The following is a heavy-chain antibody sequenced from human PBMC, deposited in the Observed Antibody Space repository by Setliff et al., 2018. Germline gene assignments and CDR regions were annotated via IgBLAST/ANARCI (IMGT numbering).Heavy chain of an antibody. CDR3: ARASRFGTIKYRGDYYMDV. CDR1: GYTFTSYA. J-gene: IGHJ6*03. V-gene: IGHV7-4-1*02. CDR2: INTNTGNP. D-gene: IGHD3-10*01. Sequence: ASVKVSCKASGYTFTSYAISWMRQAPGQGLEWMGWINTNTGNPSYAQGFTGRFVFSLDTSVSTAYLQISSLKAEDTALYYCARASRFGTIKYRGDYYMDVWGKGTTVTVSS.